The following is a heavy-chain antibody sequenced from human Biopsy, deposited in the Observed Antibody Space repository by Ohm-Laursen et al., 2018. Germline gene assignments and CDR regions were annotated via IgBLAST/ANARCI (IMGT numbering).Heavy chain of an antibody. CDR3: ARESDSSGYYYRDY. CDR2: INHSGST. V-gene: IGHV4-34*01. D-gene: IGHD3-22*01. Sequence: SDTRSLTCAVYGGSFTGYYWSWIRQPPGKGLEWIGEINHSGSTNYNPSLKSRVTISLDTSKNQLSLKLSSVTAADTAVYYCARESDSSGYYYRDYWGQGTLVTVSS. J-gene: IGHJ4*02. CDR1: GGSFTGYY.